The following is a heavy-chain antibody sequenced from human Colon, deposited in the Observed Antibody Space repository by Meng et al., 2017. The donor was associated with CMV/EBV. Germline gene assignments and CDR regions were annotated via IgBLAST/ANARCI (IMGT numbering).Heavy chain of an antibody. CDR1: GFTFSSHA. J-gene: IGHJ6*02. Sequence: GESLKISCATSGFTFSSHAIHWVRQAPGKGLEWVSSISATSTYIYYADSVKGRFTISRDNGKNLVYLQMNNLRAEDTAVYYCARDTTSGSYIHHYGMDVWGLGTTVTVSS. V-gene: IGHV3-21*06. CDR2: ISATSTYI. CDR3: ARDTTSGSYIHHYGMDV. D-gene: IGHD1-26*01.